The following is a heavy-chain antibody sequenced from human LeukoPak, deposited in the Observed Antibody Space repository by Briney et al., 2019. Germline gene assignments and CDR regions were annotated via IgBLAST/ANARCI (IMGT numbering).Heavy chain of an antibody. CDR1: GFTFSRTA. CDR3: ARELPREVTLDY. V-gene: IGHV3-74*01. CDR2: IDGRTT. D-gene: IGHD2-21*02. Sequence: PGGPLRLSCAASGFTFSRTAMSWVRQAPGKGLVWVSRIDGRTTSYADSVKGRFTISRDNAKNTLYLEMKSLRVEDTAVYYCARELPREVTLDYWGQGTLVTVSP. J-gene: IGHJ4*01.